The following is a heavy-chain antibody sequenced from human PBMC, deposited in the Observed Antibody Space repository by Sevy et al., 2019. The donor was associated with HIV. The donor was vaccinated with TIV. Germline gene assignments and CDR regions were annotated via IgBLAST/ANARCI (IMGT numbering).Heavy chain of an antibody. D-gene: IGHD1-26*01. CDR3: AGENAWGRGYS. CDR1: GGSITSLY. J-gene: IGHJ4*02. Sequence: PSETLCLTCTVSGGSITSLYWNWIRQPPGKGLEWIANIYYNGHINYNPSLKSRVTLSLDTSKNQFSLRLSSVTAADTAMYYCAGENAWGRGYSWGQGTLVTVSS. V-gene: IGHV4-59*08. CDR2: IYYNGHI.